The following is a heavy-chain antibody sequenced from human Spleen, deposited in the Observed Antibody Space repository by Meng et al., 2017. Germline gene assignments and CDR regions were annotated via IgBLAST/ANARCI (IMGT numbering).Heavy chain of an antibody. CDR2: INGDGSST. CDR1: GFTFNLYW. Sequence: GGSLRLSCAASGFTFNLYWMHWVRQVPGKGLVWVSRINGDGSSTNYADSVKGRFTISRDNAKNSLYLQMNSLRAEDTALYYCANMGNYYDSTPSHWGQGTLVTVSS. D-gene: IGHD3-22*01. J-gene: IGHJ4*02. V-gene: IGHV3-74*01. CDR3: ANMGNYYDSTPSH.